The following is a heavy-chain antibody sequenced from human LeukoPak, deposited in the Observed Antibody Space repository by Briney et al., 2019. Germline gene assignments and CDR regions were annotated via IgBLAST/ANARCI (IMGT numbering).Heavy chain of an antibody. J-gene: IGHJ4*02. CDR2: IYYGGST. D-gene: IGHD1-1*01. CDR1: GGSISSYY. CDR3: AREVGTGYFDY. Sequence: PSETLSLTCTVSGGSISSYYWSWIRQPPGKGLEWIGYIYYGGSTNYNPSLKSRVTISVDTSKNQFSLKLSSVTAADTAVYYCAREVGTGYFDYWGQGTLVTVSS. V-gene: IGHV4-59*01.